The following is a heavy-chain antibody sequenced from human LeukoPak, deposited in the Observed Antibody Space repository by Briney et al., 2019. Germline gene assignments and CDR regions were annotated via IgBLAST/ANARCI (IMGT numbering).Heavy chain of an antibody. D-gene: IGHD2-15*01. CDR1: GDSFTTYS. CDR3: PREVIVHHPAFGD. V-gene: IGHV1-69*01. CDR2: IAPMFEKA. Sequence: SVKVSFKTSGDSFTTYSISWVRQAPGQGLEWMRDIAPMFEKANYARKFQGRVTMTADQSTSTVYMELSSLESDDTAIYYCPREVIVHHPAFGDWGQGTQVTVSS. J-gene: IGHJ1*01.